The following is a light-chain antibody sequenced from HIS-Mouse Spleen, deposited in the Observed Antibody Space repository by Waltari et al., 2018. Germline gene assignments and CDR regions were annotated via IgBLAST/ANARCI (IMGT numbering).Light chain of an antibody. CDR3: SSYAGSNNVV. V-gene: IGLV2-8*01. J-gene: IGLJ2*01. Sequence: QSALTRPPSASGSPGQSVTISCTGTSSDVGGYHYVPWYQQHPGKAPKLMIYEVSKRPSGVPDRFSGSKSGNTASLTVSGLQAEDEADYYCSSYAGSNNVVFGGGTKLTVL. CDR1: SSDVGGYHY. CDR2: EVS.